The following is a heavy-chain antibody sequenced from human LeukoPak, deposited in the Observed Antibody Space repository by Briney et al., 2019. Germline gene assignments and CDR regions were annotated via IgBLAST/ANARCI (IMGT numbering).Heavy chain of an antibody. CDR3: ARSRGYYYYYYMDV. D-gene: IGHD3-10*01. CDR1: GFTFSSYW. V-gene: IGHV3-7*01. CDR2: IKQDGSEK. Sequence: PGGSLRLSCAASGFTFSSYWMSWVRQAPGKGLEWVANIKQDGSEKYYVDSVKGRFTISRDNAKNSLYLQMNSLRAEDTAVYYCARSRGYYYYYYMDVWGEGTTVTVSS. J-gene: IGHJ6*03.